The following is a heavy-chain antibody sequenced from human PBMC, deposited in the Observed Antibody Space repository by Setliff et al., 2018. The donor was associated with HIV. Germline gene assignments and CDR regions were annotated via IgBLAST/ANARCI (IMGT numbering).Heavy chain of an antibody. CDR3: AREVDVVTTSDAFDI. V-gene: IGHV4-39*07. CDR2: IYHSGST. CDR1: GGSISSSNYY. J-gene: IGHJ3*02. D-gene: IGHD2-21*02. Sequence: PSETLSLTCTVSGGSISSSNYYWGWIRQPPGKGLEYIGSIYHSGSTYYNPSLKSRTTISLDTSMNQFSLKLTSVTAADTAVYYCAREVDVVTTSDAFDIWGQGTMVTVSS.